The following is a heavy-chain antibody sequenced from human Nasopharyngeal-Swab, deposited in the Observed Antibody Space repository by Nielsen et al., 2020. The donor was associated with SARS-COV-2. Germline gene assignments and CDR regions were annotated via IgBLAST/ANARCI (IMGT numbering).Heavy chain of an antibody. V-gene: IGHV4-59*13. CDR1: GGSISSYY. Sequence: SETLSLTCTVSGGSISSYYWSWIRQPPGKGLGWIGYIYYIVSTNYNPSLKSRVTISVDTSKNQFSLKLSSVTAADTAVYYCARGSGYYDSSGYSDYWGQETLVTVSS. D-gene: IGHD3-22*01. CDR2: IYYIVST. J-gene: IGHJ4*02. CDR3: ARGSGYYDSSGYSDY.